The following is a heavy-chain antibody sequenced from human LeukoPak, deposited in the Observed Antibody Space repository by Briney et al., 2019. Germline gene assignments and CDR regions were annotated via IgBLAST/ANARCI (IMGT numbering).Heavy chain of an antibody. V-gene: IGHV3-21*01. J-gene: IGHJ3*02. CDR3: ARDEPAEMAIKDAFDI. Sequence: GGSLRLSCAASGFTFSSYSMNWVRQAPGKGLEWVSSISSSSSYIYYADSVKGRFTISRDNAKNSLYLQMNSLRAEDTAVHYCARDEPAEMAIKDAFDIWGQGTMVTASS. CDR1: GFTFSSYS. CDR2: ISSSSSYI.